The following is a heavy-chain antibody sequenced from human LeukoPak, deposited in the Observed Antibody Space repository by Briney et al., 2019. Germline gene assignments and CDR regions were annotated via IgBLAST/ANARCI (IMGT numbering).Heavy chain of an antibody. Sequence: GASVKVSCKASGYTFTSYYMHWVRQAPGQGLEWMGIINPSGGSTSYAQKFQGRVAMTRDTSTRTVYMQLSTLRSDDTAIYYCARGAAVYGMDVWGQGTTVTVSS. CDR3: ARGAAVYGMDV. CDR2: INPSGGST. V-gene: IGHV1-46*01. CDR1: GYTFTSYY. J-gene: IGHJ6*02. D-gene: IGHD6-19*01.